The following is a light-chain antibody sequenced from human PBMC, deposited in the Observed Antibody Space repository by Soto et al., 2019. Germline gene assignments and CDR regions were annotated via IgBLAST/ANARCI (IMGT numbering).Light chain of an antibody. J-gene: IGKJ5*01. CDR1: HSVNSH. CDR3: QQRSNWPPIT. Sequence: MMMTQSPATLSVSPGERATLSCRTSHSVNSHVAWYQQKPGQAPRLLLYGASTRATGIPVRFSGSGFGTEFTLTISSLQSEDFAVYYCQQRSNWPPITFGQGTRLEIK. V-gene: IGKV3-15*01. CDR2: GAS.